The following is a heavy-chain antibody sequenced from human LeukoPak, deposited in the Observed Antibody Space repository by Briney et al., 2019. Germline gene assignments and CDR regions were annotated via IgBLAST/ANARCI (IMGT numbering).Heavy chain of an antibody. CDR3: ARGALLRYFDWLLEGGPNWFDP. V-gene: IGHV1-2*04. J-gene: IGHJ5*02. D-gene: IGHD3-9*01. CDR2: LNPNSGGT. Sequence: GASVKVSCKASGYTFTGYYMHWVRQAPGQGLEWMGWLNPNSGGTSYAQKFQGWVTMTRDTSISTAYMELSRLRSDDTAVYYCARGALLRYFDWLLEGGPNWFDPWGQGTLVTVSP. CDR1: GYTFTGYY.